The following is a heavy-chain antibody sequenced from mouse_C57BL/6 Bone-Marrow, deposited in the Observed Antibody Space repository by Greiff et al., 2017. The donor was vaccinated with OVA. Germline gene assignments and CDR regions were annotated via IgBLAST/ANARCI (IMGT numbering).Heavy chain of an antibody. CDR3: ARRGLGFDY. CDR2: IDPSDSYT. D-gene: IGHD4-1*01. J-gene: IGHJ2*01. CDR1: GYTFTSYW. Sequence: LVESGAELVMPGASVKLSCKASGYTFTSYWMHWVKQRPGQGLEWIGEIDPSDSYTNYNQKFKGKSTLTVDKSSSTAYMQLSSLASEDSAVYYCARRGLGFDYWGQGTTLTVSS. V-gene: IGHV1-69*01.